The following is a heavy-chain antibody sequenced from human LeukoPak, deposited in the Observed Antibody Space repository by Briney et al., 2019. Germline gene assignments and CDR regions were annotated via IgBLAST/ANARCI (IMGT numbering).Heavy chain of an antibody. CDR2: INPNSGGT. CDR1: GYTFTDYY. CDR3: ARASTVTTKLGFDY. D-gene: IGHD4-17*01. Sequence: GASVKVSCKASGYTFTDYYLHWVRQAPGQGLEWMGWINPNSGGTNSAQKFQGRVTMTRDTSISTAYMVLSRLKSDDTAVYYCARASTVTTKLGFDYWGQGTLVTVSS. V-gene: IGHV1-2*02. J-gene: IGHJ4*02.